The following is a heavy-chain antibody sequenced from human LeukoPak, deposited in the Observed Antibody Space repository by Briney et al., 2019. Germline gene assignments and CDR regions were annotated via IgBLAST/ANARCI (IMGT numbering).Heavy chain of an antibody. D-gene: IGHD3-16*01. CDR3: ARWGPKNFGY. V-gene: IGHV4-59*08. CDR2: IYYSGST. J-gene: IGHJ4*02. CDR1: GGSISSYY. Sequence: SETLSLTCTVSGGSISSYYWSWIRQPPGKGLEWIGYIYYSGSTNYNPSLKSRVTISVDTSKNQFSLKLSSVTAADTAVYYCARWGPKNFGYWGQGTLVTVSS.